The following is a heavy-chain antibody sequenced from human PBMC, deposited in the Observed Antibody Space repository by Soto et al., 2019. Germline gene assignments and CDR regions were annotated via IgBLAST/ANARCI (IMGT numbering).Heavy chain of an antibody. D-gene: IGHD2-15*01. Sequence: GESLKISCKGSGYSFTSYWISWVRQMPGKGLEWMGRIDPSDSYTNYSPSFQGHVTISADKSISTAYLQWSSLKASDTAMYYCARRCSGGSCYQPGYYYGMDVWGQGTTVTVSS. CDR3: ARRCSGGSCYQPGYYYGMDV. CDR2: IDPSDSYT. CDR1: GYSFTSYW. J-gene: IGHJ6*02. V-gene: IGHV5-10-1*01.